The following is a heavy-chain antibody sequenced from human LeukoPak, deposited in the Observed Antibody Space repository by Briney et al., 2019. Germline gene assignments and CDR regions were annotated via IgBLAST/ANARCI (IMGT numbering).Heavy chain of an antibody. CDR3: ARDRRGYDILTGYYGAEYFQH. Sequence: ASVNVSCKASGYTFTSYYMHWVRQAPGQGLEWMGRIIPILGIANYAQKFQGRVTITADKSTSTAYMELSSLRSEDTAVYYCARDRRGYDILTGYYGAEYFQHWGQGTLVTVSS. CDR2: IIPILGIA. CDR1: GYTFTSYY. D-gene: IGHD3-9*01. J-gene: IGHJ1*01. V-gene: IGHV1-69*04.